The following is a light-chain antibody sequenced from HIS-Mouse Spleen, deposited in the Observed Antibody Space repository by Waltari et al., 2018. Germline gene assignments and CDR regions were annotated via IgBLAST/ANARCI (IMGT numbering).Light chain of an antibody. CDR3: QQYYSYPYT. J-gene: IGKJ2*01. CDR2: AAS. V-gene: IGKV1-8*01. Sequence: AIRMTQSLPSLPASTGDRVTITCRASQGISSYLAWYQQKPGKAPKLLIYAASTLQSGVPSRFSGSGSGTDFTLTISCLQSEDFATYYCQQYYSYPYTFGQGTKLEIK. CDR1: QGISSY.